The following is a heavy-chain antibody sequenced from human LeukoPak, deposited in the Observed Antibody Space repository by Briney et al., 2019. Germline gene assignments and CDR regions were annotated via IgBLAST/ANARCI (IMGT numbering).Heavy chain of an antibody. CDR2: IYNTGNT. Sequence: PSQTLSLTCTVSGVSISSGGYYWSWIRQHPGKGLEWIGYIYNTGNTYYNPSLKSRVTMSVDTSKNQFSLKLSSVTAADTAVYYCARDDGSGWPSNFDYWGQGTLVTVSS. D-gene: IGHD6-19*01. J-gene: IGHJ4*02. CDR1: GVSISSGGYY. CDR3: ARDDGSGWPSNFDY. V-gene: IGHV4-31*03.